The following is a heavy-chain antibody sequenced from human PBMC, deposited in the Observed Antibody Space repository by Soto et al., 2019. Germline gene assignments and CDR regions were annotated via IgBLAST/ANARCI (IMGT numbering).Heavy chain of an antibody. CDR2: ISSDESNK. V-gene: IGHV3-30-3*01. CDR3: ARDVEWLFSSIDY. CDR1: GFTFSNYA. D-gene: IGHD6-19*01. J-gene: IGHJ4*02. Sequence: QVQLVESGGDMVQPGRSLRLSCAASGFTFSNYAMHWVRQAPGKGLEWVAVISSDESNKYYIDSVKGRFTISRENSRNTLYLQMNSLRSDDTAVYYCARDVEWLFSSIDYCGQGALVTVSS.